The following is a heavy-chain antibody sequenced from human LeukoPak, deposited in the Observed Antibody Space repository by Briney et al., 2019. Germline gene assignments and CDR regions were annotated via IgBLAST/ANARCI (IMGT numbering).Heavy chain of an antibody. Sequence: GGSLRLSCAASGFTFNDYYMSWIRQAPGKGLEWVSYISSSGNTIYYADSVKGRFTISRDNAKNSLYLQMNSLRAEDTAVYFCARAGNNWNYALDYWGQGTLVTVSS. CDR2: ISSSGNTI. D-gene: IGHD1-7*01. V-gene: IGHV3-11*04. J-gene: IGHJ4*02. CDR1: GFTFNDYY. CDR3: ARAGNNWNYALDY.